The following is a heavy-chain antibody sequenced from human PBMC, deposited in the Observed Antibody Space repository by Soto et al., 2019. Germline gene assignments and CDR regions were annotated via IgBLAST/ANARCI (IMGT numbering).Heavy chain of an antibody. Sequence: GASVKVSCKTSGYTFTTYNMHWVRQAPGQRLEWMGWINVANGDTKYSQKFQGRVTFTRDTSANTAYMELSSLTSEDTAVYFCAREQEYSTGWYPIAYWGQGTLVTVSS. D-gene: IGHD6-19*01. J-gene: IGHJ4*02. CDR1: GYTFTTYN. V-gene: IGHV1-3*01. CDR2: INVANGDT. CDR3: AREQEYSTGWYPIAY.